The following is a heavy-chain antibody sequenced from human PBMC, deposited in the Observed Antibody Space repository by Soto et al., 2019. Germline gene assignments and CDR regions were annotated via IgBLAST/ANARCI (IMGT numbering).Heavy chain of an antibody. CDR1: GFSFNSYI. CDR2: IIGSGDSA. J-gene: IGHJ1*01. CDR3: ARDRGTTTVTFDAFQH. D-gene: IGHD4-17*01. Sequence: EVQLLESGGGLVQPGGSLRLSCAASGFSFNSYIMSWVRQAPGKGLEWVAGIIGSGDSAYSADSVKGRFTISRDNSKNTLSLQMNSLRAGDTAIYYCARDRGTTTVTFDAFQHWGQGTLVAVSS. V-gene: IGHV3-23*01.